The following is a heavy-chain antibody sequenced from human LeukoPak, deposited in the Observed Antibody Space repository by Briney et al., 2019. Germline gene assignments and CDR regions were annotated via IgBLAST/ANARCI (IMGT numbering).Heavy chain of an antibody. D-gene: IGHD3-16*01. V-gene: IGHV4-39*01. Sequence: SETLSLTCTVSGGSISSSTSYYWGWIRQPPGKGLEWIGSIYSSGSTYYNPSLKSRVTISVDTSKNQLSLKLTSVTAAGTAVYYCASGGGVFWFDPWGQGTLVTVSS. CDR1: GGSISSSTSYY. J-gene: IGHJ5*02. CDR2: IYSSGST. CDR3: ASGGGVFWFDP.